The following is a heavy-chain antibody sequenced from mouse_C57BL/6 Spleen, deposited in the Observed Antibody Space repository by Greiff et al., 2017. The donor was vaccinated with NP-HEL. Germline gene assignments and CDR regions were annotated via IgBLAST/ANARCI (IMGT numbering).Heavy chain of an antibody. V-gene: IGHV3-6*01. D-gene: IGHD1-1*01. CDR1: GYSITSGYY. CDR3: ARDDYGSTHWYFDV. CDR2: ISYDGSN. J-gene: IGHJ1*03. Sequence: EVQLQESGPGLVKPSQSLSLTCSVTGYSITSGYYWNWIRQFPGNKLEWMGYISYDGSNNYNPSLQNRISITRDTSTNQFFLKLNSVTTEDTATYYCARDDYGSTHWYFDVWGTGTTVTVSS.